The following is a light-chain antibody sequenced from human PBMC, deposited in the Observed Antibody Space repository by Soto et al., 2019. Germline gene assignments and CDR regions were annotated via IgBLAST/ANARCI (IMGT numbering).Light chain of an antibody. Sequence: DIHMTQSPSSLSASVGDRVIITCRTSQDIHNRLGWYQQKPEKARKSLIYRASNLQSGVPSRFIGSGSGTEFTLTINNLQPEDFATDFCQQYDDYPLTFGGGTTVHIK. V-gene: IGKV1D-16*01. CDR3: QQYDDYPLT. CDR1: QDIHNR. J-gene: IGKJ4*01. CDR2: RAS.